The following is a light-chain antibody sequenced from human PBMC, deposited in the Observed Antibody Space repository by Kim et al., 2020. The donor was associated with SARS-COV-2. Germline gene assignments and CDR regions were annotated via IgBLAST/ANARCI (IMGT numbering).Light chain of an antibody. CDR1: QSVSSS. CDR3: QQRINWPLT. Sequence: EIVLTQSPATLSLSPGERATLSCRASQSVSSSLAWYQQKPGQAPRLLIYDASNRATGITARFSGSGSGTDFTLTISSLEPEDFAVFYCQQRINWPLTFGGGAKVDI. CDR2: DAS. V-gene: IGKV3-11*01. J-gene: IGKJ4*01.